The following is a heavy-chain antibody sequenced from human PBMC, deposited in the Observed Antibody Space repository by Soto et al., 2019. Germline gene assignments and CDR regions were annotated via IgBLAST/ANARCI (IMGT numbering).Heavy chain of an antibody. Sequence: SETLSLTCTVSGGSISSYCWSWIRQPAGKGLEWIGRIYTSGSTNYNPSLKSRVTMSVDTSKNQFSLKLSSVTAADTAVYYCASLEDGWGNAYRGDAFDIWGQGTMVTVSS. CDR3: ASLEDGWGNAYRGDAFDI. J-gene: IGHJ3*02. CDR2: IYTSGST. CDR1: GGSISSYC. D-gene: IGHD3-16*01. V-gene: IGHV4-4*07.